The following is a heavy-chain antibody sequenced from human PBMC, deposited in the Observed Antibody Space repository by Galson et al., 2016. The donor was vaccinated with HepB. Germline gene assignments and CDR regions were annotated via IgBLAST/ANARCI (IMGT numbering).Heavy chain of an antibody. CDR3: GKEGGAYNSGGYFDH. CDR2: VSHSGDSK. V-gene: IGHV3-23*01. Sequence: SLRLSCAVSVFTFSSYPMSWVRQAPGEGLEWVSTVSHSGDSKYYADSVKGRFSVSRDDSTNTVSLQMNSLRAEDTAVYYCGKEGGAYNSGGYFDHWGQGTLVTVSS. D-gene: IGHD3-22*01. CDR1: VFTFSSYP. J-gene: IGHJ1*01.